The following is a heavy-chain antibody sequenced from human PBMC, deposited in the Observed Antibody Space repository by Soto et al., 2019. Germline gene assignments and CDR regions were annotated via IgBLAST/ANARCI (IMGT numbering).Heavy chain of an antibody. Sequence: ASVKVSCKASGYTFTSYAMHWVRQAPGQRLEWMGWINAGNGNTKYSQKFQGRVTITRDTSASTAYMELSSLRSEDTAVYYCASEYDFWSGYHGGFDYWGQGTLVTVSS. J-gene: IGHJ4*02. CDR3: ASEYDFWSGYHGGFDY. CDR1: GYTFTSYA. D-gene: IGHD3-3*01. CDR2: INAGNGNT. V-gene: IGHV1-3*01.